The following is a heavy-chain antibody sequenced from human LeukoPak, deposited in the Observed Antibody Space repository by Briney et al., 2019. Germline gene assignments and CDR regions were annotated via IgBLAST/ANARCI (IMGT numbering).Heavy chain of an antibody. CDR3: AKDKNHGDYVDDY. CDR2: ITATGDTA. J-gene: IGHJ4*02. V-gene: IGHV3-23*01. D-gene: IGHD4-17*01. CDR1: GFTFTKCA. Sequence: GSLRLSCVASGFTFTKCAMSWIRQAPGKGLEWVAIITATGDTAYYADSVKGRFTISRDNSRNTVYMQMDSLRAEDTAIYYCAKDKNHGDYVDDYWGQGTLVTVSS.